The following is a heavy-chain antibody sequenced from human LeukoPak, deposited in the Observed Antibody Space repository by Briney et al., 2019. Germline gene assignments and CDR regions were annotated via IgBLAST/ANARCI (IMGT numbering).Heavy chain of an antibody. CDR3: ATARYGSGSFDY. Sequence: GGSLRLSCAASGFTFSSYAMSWVRQAPGKGLEWVSAISGSGGSTYYADSVKGRLTISSDNSKNTLYLQMNSLRAEDTAVYYCATARYGSGSFDYWGQGTLVTVSS. CDR2: ISGSGGST. CDR1: GFTFSSYA. V-gene: IGHV3-23*01. J-gene: IGHJ4*02. D-gene: IGHD3-10*01.